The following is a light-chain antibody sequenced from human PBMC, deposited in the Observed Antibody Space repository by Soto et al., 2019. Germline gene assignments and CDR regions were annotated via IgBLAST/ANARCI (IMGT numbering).Light chain of an antibody. CDR1: SSDVCGYNH. CDR3: SSYTSSSTLVV. J-gene: IGLJ1*01. CDR2: DVS. Sequence: QSALTQPASVSGSPGQSITISCTGTSSDVCGYNHVSWCQQHPGKAPKLMIYDVSNRPSGVSNRFSGSKSGNTASLTISGLQAEDEADYYCSSYTSSSTLVVFGTGTKVTVL. V-gene: IGLV2-14*01.